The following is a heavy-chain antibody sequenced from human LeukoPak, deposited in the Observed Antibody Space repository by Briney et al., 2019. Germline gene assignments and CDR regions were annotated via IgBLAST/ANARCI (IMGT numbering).Heavy chain of an antibody. CDR1: GLTFSDHW. CDR2: SKMVGSEA. V-gene: IGHV3-74*01. Sequence: GGCQRLSCEGSGLTFSDHWMHWARHAPGTGRVWVSRSKMVGSEASHGDAVRGRFVISRDNSRNMLFLLMNNVRDDDTAMYFCAREVGPYGGSPGADWGQGTRVIVSS. D-gene: IGHD1-26*01. J-gene: IGHJ4*02. CDR3: AREVGPYGGSPGAD.